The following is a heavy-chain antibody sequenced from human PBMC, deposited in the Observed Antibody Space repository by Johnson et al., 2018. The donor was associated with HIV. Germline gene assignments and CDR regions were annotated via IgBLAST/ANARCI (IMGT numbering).Heavy chain of an antibody. CDR2: IHYDGSNK. CDR3: AKDKEYSSSPGAFDI. D-gene: IGHD6-6*01. Sequence: VQLVESGGGVVQPGGSLRLSCAASAFTFSSYAIHWVRQAPGKGLEWVAFIHYDGSNKYYADSVKGRFTISRDNSKNTLYLQMNSLRAEDTAVYYCAKDKEYSSSPGAFDIWGQGTMVTVSS. J-gene: IGHJ3*02. CDR1: AFTFSSYA. V-gene: IGHV3-30*02.